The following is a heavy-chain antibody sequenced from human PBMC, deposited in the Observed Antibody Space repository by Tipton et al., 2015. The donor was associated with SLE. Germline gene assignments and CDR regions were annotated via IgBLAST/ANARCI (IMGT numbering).Heavy chain of an antibody. Sequence: TLSLTCAVSGYSISSGYYWGWIRQPPGKGLEWIGSIYHSGSTYYNPSLKSRVTISVDTSKNQFSLKLSSVTAADTAVYYCARPLIAAAGTFDYWGQGTLVTVSS. D-gene: IGHD6-13*01. CDR2: IYHSGST. CDR3: ARPLIAAAGTFDY. V-gene: IGHV4-38-2*01. CDR1: GYSISSGYY. J-gene: IGHJ4*02.